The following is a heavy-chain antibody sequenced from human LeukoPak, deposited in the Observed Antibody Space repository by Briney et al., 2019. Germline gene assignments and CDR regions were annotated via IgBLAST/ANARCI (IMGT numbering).Heavy chain of an antibody. Sequence: SETLSLTCTVSGGSISGYYWTWIRQPPGKGLEWIGYIYYSGSTNYNPSLKSRVTISVDTSKNQFSLKLSSVTAADTAVYYCARHPDYDSSGYPYYFDYWGQGTLVTVSS. CDR2: IYYSGST. D-gene: IGHD3-22*01. CDR1: GGSISGYY. CDR3: ARHPDYDSSGYPYYFDY. V-gene: IGHV4-59*08. J-gene: IGHJ4*02.